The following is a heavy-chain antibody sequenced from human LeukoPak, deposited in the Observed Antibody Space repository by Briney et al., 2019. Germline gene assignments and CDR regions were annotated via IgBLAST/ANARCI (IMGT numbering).Heavy chain of an antibody. CDR2: MNQDGSQK. Sequence: PGGSLRLSCAASGFTFSSYWMTWVRQAPGKGLEWVANMNQDGSQKFYVDSVKGRFTISRDNAKNSVYLQMNNLRAEDTAVYYCAELGITMIGGVWGKGTTVTISS. J-gene: IGHJ6*04. D-gene: IGHD3-10*02. V-gene: IGHV3-7*01. CDR3: AELGITMIGGV. CDR1: GFTFSSYW.